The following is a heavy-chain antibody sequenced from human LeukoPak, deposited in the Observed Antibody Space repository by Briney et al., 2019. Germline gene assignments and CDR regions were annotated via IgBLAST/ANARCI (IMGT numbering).Heavy chain of an antibody. CDR2: TSSSGSTI. D-gene: IGHD6-13*01. Sequence: GGSLRLSCAASGFTFSDYYMSWIRQAPGKGLEWVSYTSSSGSTIYYADSVKGRFTISRDNAKNSLYLQMNSLRAEDTAVYYCARDGFFDSSWYAGVYYYMDVWGKGTTVTVSS. J-gene: IGHJ6*03. CDR3: ARDGFFDSSWYAGVYYYMDV. CDR1: GFTFSDYY. V-gene: IGHV3-11*04.